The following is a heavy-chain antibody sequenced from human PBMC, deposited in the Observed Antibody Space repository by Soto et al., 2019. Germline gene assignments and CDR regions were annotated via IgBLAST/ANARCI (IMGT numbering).Heavy chain of an antibody. J-gene: IGHJ4*02. CDR3: ASRDPGTSVDY. D-gene: IGHD1-7*01. CDR2: IYRTGST. CDR1: GGSFTSNNW. Sequence: SETLSLTCAVSGGSFTSNNWWTWVRQPPGQGLEWIGEIYRTGSTNYNPSLKSRVTISLDKSGNQFSLKVTSLTAADTAVYYCASRDPGTSVDYWGQGTLVTVSS. V-gene: IGHV4-4*02.